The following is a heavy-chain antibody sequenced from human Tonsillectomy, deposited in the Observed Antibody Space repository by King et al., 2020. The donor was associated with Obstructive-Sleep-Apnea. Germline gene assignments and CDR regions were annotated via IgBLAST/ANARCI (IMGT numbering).Heavy chain of an antibody. CDR2: IWYDGSNK. CDR1: GFTFNSFG. CDR3: ARDSPLRTGNYYGRDA. V-gene: IGHV3-33*01. D-gene: IGHD3/OR15-3a*01. J-gene: IGHJ6*02. Sequence: QLVQSGGGVVQPGRSLRLSCAASGFTFNSFGMDWVRQAPGKGLEWVAFIWYDGSNKYYADSVKGRFTISRDNSKNTLYLQMNSLRAEDTAWYYCARDSPLRTGNYYGRDAWAKGPRSPSP.